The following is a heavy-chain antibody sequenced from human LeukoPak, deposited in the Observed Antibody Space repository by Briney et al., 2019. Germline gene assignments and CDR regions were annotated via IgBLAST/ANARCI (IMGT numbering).Heavy chain of an antibody. CDR1: GLTFSNYW. CDR2: INSDGSST. V-gene: IGHV3-74*01. J-gene: IGHJ4*02. Sequence: GGSLRLSCAASGLTFSNYWMHWVRQAPGKELVWVSRINSDGSSTTSADSVKGRFTISRDNAKNTLYLQMNSLRAEDTAVYYCAKGGATVIDYWGQGTLVTVSS. CDR3: AKGGATVIDY. D-gene: IGHD4-17*01.